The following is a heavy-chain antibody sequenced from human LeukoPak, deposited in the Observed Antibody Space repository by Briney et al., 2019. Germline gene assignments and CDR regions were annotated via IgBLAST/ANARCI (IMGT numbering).Heavy chain of an antibody. CDR2: IYTTGTT. J-gene: IGHJ5*02. Sequence: SETLSLTCTVSGDSITSYYWSWIRQSAEKGREWIGRIYTTGTTNYNPSLKGRVTVSVDTSKNQFFLKLRSVTAADTAVYYCARSVTIFGGFDPWGQGTLVTVSS. D-gene: IGHD3-3*01. CDR1: GDSITSYY. CDR3: ARSVTIFGGFDP. V-gene: IGHV4-4*07.